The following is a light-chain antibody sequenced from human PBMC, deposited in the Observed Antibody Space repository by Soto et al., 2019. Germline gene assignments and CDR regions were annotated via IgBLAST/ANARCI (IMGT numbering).Light chain of an antibody. J-gene: IGKJ5*01. CDR2: GAS. Sequence: EIVLTQSPGTLSLSPGERATLSCRASQSFSNNYLAWYQQKPGQAPRLLIYGASNRATGIPDRFSGSGSGTDFTLTISSLEPEDFAVFYCQQRSNWPPGITFGQGTRLEIK. CDR3: QQRSNWPPGIT. CDR1: QSFSNNY. V-gene: IGKV3D-20*02.